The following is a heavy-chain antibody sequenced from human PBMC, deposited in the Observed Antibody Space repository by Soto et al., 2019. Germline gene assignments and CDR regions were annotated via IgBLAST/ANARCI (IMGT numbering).Heavy chain of an antibody. CDR1: GFSLSTSGVG. D-gene: IGHD2-8*01. CDR3: AHQIMEATLDF. Sequence: QITLKESGPTLVKPTQTLTLTCTFSGFSLSTSGVGVGWIRQPPGKALEWLALIYWNDENRYSPSLMTRLTITKDTSKNQVVLTMTNVDPVDTATYYCAHQIMEATLDFWGQGTLVTVSS. CDR2: IYWNDEN. V-gene: IGHV2-5*01. J-gene: IGHJ4*02.